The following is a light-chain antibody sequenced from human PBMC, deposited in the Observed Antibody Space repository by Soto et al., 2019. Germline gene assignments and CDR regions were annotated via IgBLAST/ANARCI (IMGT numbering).Light chain of an antibody. V-gene: IGKV3-15*01. CDR3: QQYITFYT. CDR2: GAS. Sequence: EIVMTQSPATLYKSPGERATLSCRARQRVGTNLAWYQQKPGQAPRLLIHGASTRAIGVPARFSGSGSGTEFTLTNSSLQSEDFVFYYCQQYITFYTFGQGTKLEIK. J-gene: IGKJ2*01. CDR1: QRVGTN.